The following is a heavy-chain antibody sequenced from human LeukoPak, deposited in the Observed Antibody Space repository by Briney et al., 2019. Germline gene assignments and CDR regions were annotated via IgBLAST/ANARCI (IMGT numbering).Heavy chain of an antibody. D-gene: IGHD3-22*01. V-gene: IGHV5-51*01. CDR1: GYSFTSYW. CDR2: IYPGDSDT. CDR3: ARRSTPPYYYDSSGYSGAFDI. Sequence: GESLKISCKGSGYSFTSYWIGWVRQMPGKGLEWMGIIYPGDSDTRYSPSFQGQVTISADKSISTAYLQWSSLKASGTAMYYCARRSTPPYYYDSSGYSGAFDIWGQGTMVTVSS. J-gene: IGHJ3*02.